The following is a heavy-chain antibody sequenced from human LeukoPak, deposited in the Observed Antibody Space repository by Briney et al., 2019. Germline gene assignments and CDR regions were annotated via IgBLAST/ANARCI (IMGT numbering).Heavy chain of an antibody. CDR2: IIPILGIA. V-gene: IGHV1-69*04. Sequence: SVKVSCKASGGTFSSYVISWVRQAPGQGLEWMGRIIPILGIANYAQKFQGRVTITADKSTSTAYMDLSSLKSEDTAVYDCARELNSGSYFWIDYWGQGTLVTVSS. CDR3: ARELNSGSYFWIDY. D-gene: IGHD1-26*01. J-gene: IGHJ4*02. CDR1: GGTFSSYV.